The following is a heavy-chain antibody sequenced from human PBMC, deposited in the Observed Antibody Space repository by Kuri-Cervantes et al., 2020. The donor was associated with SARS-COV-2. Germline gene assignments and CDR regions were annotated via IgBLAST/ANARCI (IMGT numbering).Heavy chain of an antibody. Sequence: ASVKVSCKVSGYTLTELSMHWVRQAPGQGLEWMGWINPNSGGTNYAQKFQGRVTMTRDTSISTAYMELSRLRSDDTAVYYCARGNGSGSGGWFDPWGQGTLVTVSS. CDR2: INPNSGGT. J-gene: IGHJ5*02. CDR3: ARGNGSGSGGWFDP. V-gene: IGHV1-2*02. D-gene: IGHD3-10*01. CDR1: GYTLTELS.